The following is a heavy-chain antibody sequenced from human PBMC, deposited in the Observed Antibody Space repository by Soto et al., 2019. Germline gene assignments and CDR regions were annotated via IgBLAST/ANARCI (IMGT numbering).Heavy chain of an antibody. CDR1: GVTFSSYA. Sequence: WESXRLSCAASGVTFSSYARSWFRQAPGKGLEWVSTIGGSGGGTSYADFVRGHFTISRDNSRNTLYLQMNNVRAEDKAVYYCAKDAPGSGWLSDYWGPGTLVTVSS. D-gene: IGHD3-22*01. CDR3: AKDAPGSGWLSDY. V-gene: IGHV3-23*01. J-gene: IGHJ4*02. CDR2: IGGSGGGT.